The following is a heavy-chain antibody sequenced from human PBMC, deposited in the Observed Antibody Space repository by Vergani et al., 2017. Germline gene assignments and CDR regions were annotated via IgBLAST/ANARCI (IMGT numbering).Heavy chain of an antibody. J-gene: IGHJ5*02. CDR1: GGTFSSYA. CDR2: IIPIFGTA. CDR3: AGDIVVVPAAPMNWFDP. D-gene: IGHD2-2*01. Sequence: VSCKASGGTFSSYAISWVRQAPGQGLEWMGRIIPIFGTANYAQKFQGRVTITADESTSTAYMELSSLRSEDTAVYYCAGDIVVVPAAPMNWFDPWGQGTLVTVSS. V-gene: IGHV1-69*15.